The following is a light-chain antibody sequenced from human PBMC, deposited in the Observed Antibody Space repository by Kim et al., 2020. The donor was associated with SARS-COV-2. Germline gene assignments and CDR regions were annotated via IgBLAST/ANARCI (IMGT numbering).Light chain of an antibody. CDR1: HIGSKS. Sequence: APGETARITCGGDHIGSKSVHWYQQKAGQAPKMVLYDDTDRPSGIPARFSGSNFGNVATLTITGVEGGDEADYYCQVWDSDTEHQVFGTGTKVTVL. CDR3: QVWDSDTEHQV. V-gene: IGLV3-21*02. CDR2: DDT. J-gene: IGLJ1*01.